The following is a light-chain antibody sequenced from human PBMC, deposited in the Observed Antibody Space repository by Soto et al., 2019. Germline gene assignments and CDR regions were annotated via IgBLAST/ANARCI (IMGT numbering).Light chain of an antibody. CDR3: QQRSNWIT. V-gene: IGKV3-11*01. J-gene: IGKJ5*01. CDR2: DAS. CDR1: QSVSSY. Sequence: EIVLTQSPATLSLSPGERATLSCRASQSVSSYLAWYQHKPGQAPRLLIYDASNRATGIPARFSGSGSGTDFTLTISSLEPEDFALYYCQQRSNWITFGQGTRLEIE.